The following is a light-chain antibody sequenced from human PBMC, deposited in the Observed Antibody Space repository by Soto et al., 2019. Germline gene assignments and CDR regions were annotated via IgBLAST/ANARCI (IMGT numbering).Light chain of an antibody. CDR1: QSVTRDY. CDR2: AAS. Sequence: EIVLTQSPGTLSLSPGERATLSCRASQSVTRDYLAWYQQKPGQAPRLLIYAASSRATGIPDRFSGSGSGTDFTLTISSLQSEDFGVYYCQQYSNWPPWTFGQGTKVDIK. CDR3: QQYSNWPPWT. J-gene: IGKJ1*01. V-gene: IGKV3-20*01.